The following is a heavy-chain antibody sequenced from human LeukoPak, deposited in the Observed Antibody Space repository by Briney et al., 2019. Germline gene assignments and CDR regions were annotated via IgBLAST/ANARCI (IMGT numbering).Heavy chain of an antibody. V-gene: IGHV3-21*01. Sequence: GGSLRLSCTVSGFTVSSNSMSWVRQAPGKGLEWVSSISSSSSYIYYADSVKGRFTISRDNAKNSLYLQMNSLRAEDTAVYYCARTGIAARRGDDYWGQGTLVTVSS. CDR3: ARTGIAARRGDDY. CDR1: GFTVSSNS. J-gene: IGHJ4*02. D-gene: IGHD6-6*01. CDR2: ISSSSSYI.